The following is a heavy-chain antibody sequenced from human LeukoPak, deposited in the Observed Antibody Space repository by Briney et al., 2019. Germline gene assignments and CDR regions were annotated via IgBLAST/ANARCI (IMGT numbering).Heavy chain of an antibody. V-gene: IGHV3-74*01. CDR3: ARAPAEIGGYYPEYFRH. Sequence: PGGSLRLPCAASGFTFSRYWMHWVRQAPGKGLVWVSRIKSDGSTNYADSVKGRFTISRDNAKNTVSLQMNSLRAEDTGVYYCARAPAEIGGYYPEYFRHWGQGTLVTVSS. CDR2: IKSDGST. J-gene: IGHJ1*01. CDR1: GFTFSRYW. D-gene: IGHD3-22*01.